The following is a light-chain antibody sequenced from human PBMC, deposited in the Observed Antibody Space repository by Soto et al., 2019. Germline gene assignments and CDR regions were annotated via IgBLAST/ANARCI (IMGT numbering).Light chain of an antibody. J-gene: IGKJ4*01. CDR3: QQLNSYPLT. CDR2: KAS. CDR1: QRISSW. V-gene: IGKV1-5*03. Sequence: IQMTQSPSPLSASVEDRVTITCRVSQRISSWLAWYQQKPGKATKLLIYKASSLESVAPSRFSGSGSGTEFTLTISSLQSEDFATYYCQQLNSYPLTFGGGTK.